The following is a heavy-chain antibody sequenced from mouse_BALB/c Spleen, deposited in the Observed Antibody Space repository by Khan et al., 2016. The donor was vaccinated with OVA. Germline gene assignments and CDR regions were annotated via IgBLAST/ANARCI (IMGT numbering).Heavy chain of an antibody. CDR2: ISTGGHYT. J-gene: IGHJ4*01. CDR1: GCTFSSFA. CDR3: AISVVYYYAMDY. V-gene: IGHV5-9-3*01. D-gene: IGHD1-1*02. Sequence: EVQLLETGGGVVKPGGSLKLSCSASGCTFSSFAMSWVRQTPEKRLEWVATISTGGHYTFYPDSVKGRFTISRDNARNTLYLQMISLRSEDTAMYYGAISVVYYYAMDYWGQGTSVTVSS.